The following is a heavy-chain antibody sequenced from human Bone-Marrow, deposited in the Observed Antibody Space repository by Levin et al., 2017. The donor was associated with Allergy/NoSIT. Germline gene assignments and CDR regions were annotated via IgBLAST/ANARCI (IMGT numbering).Heavy chain of an antibody. J-gene: IGHJ4*02. CDR3: ARDYGSFPFDY. D-gene: IGHD4-17*01. Sequence: GESLKISCVASGFNFNNHAMHWVRQVPGLGLEWVAGIWFDGSHENYTDSVRGRFTISRDNSQNTLYLEMTSLRVEDTAVYYCARDYGSFPFDYWGQGARVTVSS. CDR1: GFNFNNHA. CDR2: IWFDGSHE. V-gene: IGHV3-33*01.